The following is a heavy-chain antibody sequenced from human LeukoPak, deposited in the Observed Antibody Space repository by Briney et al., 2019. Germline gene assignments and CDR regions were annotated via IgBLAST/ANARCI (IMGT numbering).Heavy chain of an antibody. D-gene: IGHD6-13*01. CDR2: IYYSGST. CDR3: ARGRGAAAGTGFHNWFDP. CDR1: GGSISSRSYY. Sequence: SETLSLTCTVSGGSISSRSYYWGWIRQPPGKGLEWIGSIYYSGSTYYNPSLKSRVTMSVDTSKNQFSLKLSSVTAADTAVYYCARGRGAAAGTGFHNWFDPWGQGTLVTVSA. V-gene: IGHV4-39*01. J-gene: IGHJ5*02.